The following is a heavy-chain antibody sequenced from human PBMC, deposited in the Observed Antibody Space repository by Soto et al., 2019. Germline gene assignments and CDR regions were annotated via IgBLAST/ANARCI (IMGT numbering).Heavy chain of an antibody. CDR2: ISSRGTII. CDR1: GFTFSDYY. CDR3: VRGSTYAYDY. J-gene: IGHJ4*02. Sequence: QVQLVESGGGLVKPGGSLRLSCAISGFTFSDYYMSWIRLAPGRGLEWVSYISSRGTIIYYADSVEGRFTISRDNAKNSLYLQMNSLRAEDTAVYYCVRGSTYAYDYWGQGTLVTVSS. V-gene: IGHV3-11*01. D-gene: IGHD3-16*01.